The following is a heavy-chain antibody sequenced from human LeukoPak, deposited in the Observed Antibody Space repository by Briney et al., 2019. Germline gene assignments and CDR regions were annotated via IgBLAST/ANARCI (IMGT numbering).Heavy chain of an antibody. V-gene: IGHV3-48*03. Sequence: PGGSLRLSCAASGFTFSSYEMNWVRQAPGKGLEWVSTISRSGTTIYYADSVKGRFTISRDNAKNSLFLQMNSLRAEDTAVYYCARVGVLSSSWLLYWGQGTLVTISP. J-gene: IGHJ4*02. D-gene: IGHD6-13*01. CDR1: GFTFSSYE. CDR2: ISRSGTTI. CDR3: ARVGVLSSSWLLY.